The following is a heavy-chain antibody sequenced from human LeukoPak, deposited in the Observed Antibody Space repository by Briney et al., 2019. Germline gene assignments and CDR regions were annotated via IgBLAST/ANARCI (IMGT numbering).Heavy chain of an antibody. J-gene: IGHJ4*02. D-gene: IGHD5-24*01. CDR2: SYSGGST. Sequence: GASLRLACAASVFTVSSNYMRWVRQAPGKGLEGASVSYSGGSTYYADSVKGRFTISKDNSKNPLYIQMNRLRAEDTAVYYCARAYSATSDYWGQGTLVTVSS. CDR3: ARAYSATSDY. V-gene: IGHV3-53*01. CDR1: VFTVSSNY.